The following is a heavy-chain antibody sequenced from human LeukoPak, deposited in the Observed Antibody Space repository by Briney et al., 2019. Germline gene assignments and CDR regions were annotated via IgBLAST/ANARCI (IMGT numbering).Heavy chain of an antibody. CDR3: AGIPVFGVVLHQEPV. D-gene: IGHD3-3*01. V-gene: IGHV1-69*10. CDR1: GVTFSDYA. J-gene: IGHJ6*03. Sequence: SVKVSCKASGVTFSDYALNWVRQAPGQGLEWMGVFIPILDTANSTQKFQGRLTITADKSTNTVYIELSSLRFDDTAVYFCAGIPVFGVVLHQEPVWGKGTTVTVSS. CDR2: FIPILDTA.